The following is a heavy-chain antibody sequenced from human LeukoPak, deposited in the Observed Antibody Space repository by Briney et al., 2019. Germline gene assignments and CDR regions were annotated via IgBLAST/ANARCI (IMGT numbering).Heavy chain of an antibody. CDR3: ASDYSYGPSGYDMDV. CDR1: GFTFSSYG. J-gene: IGHJ6*02. V-gene: IGHV3-30*03. D-gene: IGHD5-18*01. CDR2: ISYDGSNK. Sequence: GGSLRLSCAASGFTFSSYGMHWVRQAPGKGLEWVAVISYDGSNKYYADSVKGRFTISRDNSKNTLYLQMNSLRAEDTAVYYCASDYSYGPSGYDMDVWGQGTTVTVSS.